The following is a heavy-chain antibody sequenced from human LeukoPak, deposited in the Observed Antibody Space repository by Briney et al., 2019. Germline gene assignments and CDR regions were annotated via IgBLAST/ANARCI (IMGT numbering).Heavy chain of an antibody. CDR3: ARDIDYDFWRGQP. CDR1: GGTFISNP. CDR2: IVPVVGIP. D-gene: IGHD3-3*01. V-gene: IGHV1-69*04. J-gene: IGHJ5*02. Sequence: SVKVSCRASGGTFISNPISWVRQAPGQGLQWMGRIVPVVGIPVYAQTFQGRVTITADKSPSAVYMELKSLTSADTAVYYCARDIDYDFWRGQPWGQGTLIIVS.